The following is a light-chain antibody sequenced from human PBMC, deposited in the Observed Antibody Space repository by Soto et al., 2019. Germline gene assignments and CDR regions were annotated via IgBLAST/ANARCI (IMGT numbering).Light chain of an antibody. V-gene: IGKV1D-12*01. CDR1: QDISTL. CDR3: QQADSFPLT. CDR2: GAS. J-gene: IGKJ4*01. Sequence: DIQMTQSPSSVSASIGDTVTITCRASQDISTLLAWYLQKPGKAPKLLIYGASTLESGVPSRFSGRGSGTDFTLTISSLQPEDFATYFCQQADSFPLTFGGGTKVEIK.